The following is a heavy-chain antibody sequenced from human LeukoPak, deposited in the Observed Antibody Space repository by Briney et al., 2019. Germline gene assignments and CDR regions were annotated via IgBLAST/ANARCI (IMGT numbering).Heavy chain of an antibody. Sequence: ASVKVSCKVSGYTLTELSMHWVRQAPGKGLEWKGGFDPEDGETIYAQKFQGRVTMTEDTSTDTAYMELSSLRSEDTAVYYCASGVIIDSYYYYGMDVWGQGTTVTVSS. J-gene: IGHJ6*02. CDR1: GYTLTELS. V-gene: IGHV1-24*01. D-gene: IGHD3-10*01. CDR2: FDPEDGET. CDR3: ASGVIIDSYYYYGMDV.